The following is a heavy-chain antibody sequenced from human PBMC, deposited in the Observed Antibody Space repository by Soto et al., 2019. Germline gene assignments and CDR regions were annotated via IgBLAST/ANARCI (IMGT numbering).Heavy chain of an antibody. CDR1: GYMFTKSA. J-gene: IGHJ4*01. CDR2: ISGDSGNT. D-gene: IGHD6-19*01. Sequence: QVHLVQSGAEVKKPGASVKVSCKASGYMFTKSAMHWVRQAPGQRVEWMGWISGDSGNTKYSPKLQDRVTITRDTSASTAYMELSSLRSEDTALYYCGRDGVAAGNINFDYWGQGTLVTVSS. V-gene: IGHV1-3*01. CDR3: GRDGVAAGNINFDY.